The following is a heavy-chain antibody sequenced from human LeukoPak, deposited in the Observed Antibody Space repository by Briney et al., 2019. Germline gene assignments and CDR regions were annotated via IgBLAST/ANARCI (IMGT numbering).Heavy chain of an antibody. CDR3: AKAWGLYCSSINCLS. CDR2: IKQDGSEK. J-gene: IGHJ5*02. V-gene: IGHV3-7*03. D-gene: IGHD2-2*01. CDR1: GFTFSSYW. Sequence: PGGSLRLSCAASGFTFSSYWMSWVRQAPGKGLEWVANIKQDGSEKYYVDSVQGRFTISRDNSKNTLYLQMNSLRAEDTAVYFCAKAWGLYCSSINCLSWGRGTLVTVSS.